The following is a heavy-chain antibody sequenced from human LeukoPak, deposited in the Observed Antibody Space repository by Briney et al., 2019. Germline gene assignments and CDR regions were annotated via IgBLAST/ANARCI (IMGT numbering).Heavy chain of an antibody. Sequence: GGSLRLSCAASGFTFSRYWKSWVRQAPGKGLEWVANINEDGSEKNYVDSVKGRFTISRDNAKNSLYLEMNSLTAEDTAVYYCADYYDSSGYYALDMWGQGTMVTVSP. V-gene: IGHV3-7*01. CDR2: INEDGSEK. D-gene: IGHD3-22*01. CDR3: ADYYDSSGYYALDM. J-gene: IGHJ3*02. CDR1: GFTFSRYW.